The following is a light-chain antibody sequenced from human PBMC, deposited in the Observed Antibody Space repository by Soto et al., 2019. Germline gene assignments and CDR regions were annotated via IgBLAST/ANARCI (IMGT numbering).Light chain of an antibody. Sequence: EIVLTQSPATMSLSPGERATLSCRASQSVSSSLAWYQQKPGQAPRLLIYDASNRATGIPARFSGSGSGTDFNLTISSLEHEDFAVYHCQQRSNWPRTFGQGTKVEIK. V-gene: IGKV3-11*01. J-gene: IGKJ1*01. CDR3: QQRSNWPRT. CDR2: DAS. CDR1: QSVSSS.